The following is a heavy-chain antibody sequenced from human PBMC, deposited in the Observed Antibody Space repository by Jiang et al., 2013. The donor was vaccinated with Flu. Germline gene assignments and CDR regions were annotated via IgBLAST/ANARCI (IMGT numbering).Heavy chain of an antibody. D-gene: IGHD3-22*01. Sequence: GFSFINFAMTWVRQAPGKGLEWVSTISSTGSATYYADSLKDRFTIFRDNSKNTLYLQISNLRVEDTAGYYCARPHFYYDGSGYEFWGQGTLVTVSS. J-gene: IGHJ4*02. CDR3: ARPHFYYDGSGYEF. CDR2: ISSTGSAT. CDR1: GFSFINFA. V-gene: IGHV3-23*01.